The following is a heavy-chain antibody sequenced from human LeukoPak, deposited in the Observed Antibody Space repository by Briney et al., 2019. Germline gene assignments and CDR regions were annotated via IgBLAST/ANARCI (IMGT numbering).Heavy chain of an antibody. J-gene: IGHJ4*02. CDR2: AHGDGRT. CDR3: ARGGGGYLMTD. CDR1: GVSINNHF. Sequence: SETLSLTCTVSGVSINNHFWSWIRQPQGEGLEWIGYAHGDGRTNYKPSLQSRVTMSVDTSKNQFFLQLGSVTAADTAVYFCARGGGGYLMTDWGQGTLVTVSS. D-gene: IGHD2-21*02. V-gene: IGHV4-4*09.